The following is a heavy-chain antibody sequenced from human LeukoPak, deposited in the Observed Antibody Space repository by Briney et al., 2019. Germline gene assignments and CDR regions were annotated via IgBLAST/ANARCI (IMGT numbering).Heavy chain of an antibody. Sequence: ASVKVSCKVSGYTLTELSMHWVRQAPGKGLEWMGSFDPEDGETIYAQKFQGRVTMTEDTSTDTAYMELSSLRSDDTAVYYCARDPPSYDILTGHYGDAFDIWGQGTMVTVSS. J-gene: IGHJ3*02. CDR1: GYTLTELS. CDR2: FDPEDGET. CDR3: ARDPPSYDILTGHYGDAFDI. V-gene: IGHV1-24*01. D-gene: IGHD3-9*01.